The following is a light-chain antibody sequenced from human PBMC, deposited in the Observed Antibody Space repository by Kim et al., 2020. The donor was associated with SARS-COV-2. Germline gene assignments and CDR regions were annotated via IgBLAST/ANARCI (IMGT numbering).Light chain of an antibody. CDR1: QSVNSY. CDR2: DVS. Sequence: EIVLTQSPATLSLSPGERATLSCRASQSVNSYLVWYQQKPGQAPRLLIYDVSNRATGIPARFSGSGSGTDFTLTISSLEPEDFAIYYCQQRRNLPWTFGQGTKVDIK. J-gene: IGKJ1*01. CDR3: QQRRNLPWT. V-gene: IGKV3-11*01.